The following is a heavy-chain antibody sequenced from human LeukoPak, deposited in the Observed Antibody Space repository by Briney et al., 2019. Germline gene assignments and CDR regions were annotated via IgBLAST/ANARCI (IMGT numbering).Heavy chain of an antibody. V-gene: IGHV3-53*01. CDR1: GFTVSSNY. CDR2: IYSGGST. J-gene: IGHJ4*02. CDR3: ARAHYYDSSGYYLN. Sequence: GGSLRLSCAASGFTVSSNYMSWVRQAPGEGLEWVSVIYSGGSTYYADSVKGRFTISRDNSKNTLYLQMNSLRAEDTAVYYCARAHYYDSSGYYLNWGQGTLVTVSS. D-gene: IGHD3-22*01.